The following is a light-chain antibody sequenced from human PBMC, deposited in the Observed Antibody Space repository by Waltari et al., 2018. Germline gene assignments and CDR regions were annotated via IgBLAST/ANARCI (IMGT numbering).Light chain of an antibody. Sequence: SYVLTQPPSVSVAPGEKARITCGGANIGSYSVHWYQQKPGQAPVLVIRYDSDRPSGIPERFSGSNSANTATLTISRVEAGDEANYYCQVWHAAIDPGVFGTGTEVTV. CDR1: NIGSYS. J-gene: IGLJ1*01. V-gene: IGLV3-21*04. CDR3: QVWHAAIDPGV. CDR2: YDS.